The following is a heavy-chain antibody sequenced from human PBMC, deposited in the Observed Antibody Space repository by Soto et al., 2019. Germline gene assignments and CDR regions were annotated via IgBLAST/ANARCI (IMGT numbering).Heavy chain of an antibody. J-gene: IGHJ5*02. CDR2: IYHSGST. V-gene: IGHV4-30-2*01. Sequence: SETLSLTCAVSGGSISSGGYSLSWIRQPPGKGLEWIGYIYHSGSTYYNPSLKSRVTISVDRSKNQFSLKLRSVTAADTAVYYCARDVGYCSGGSCRRWFEPWGQGTLVTVSS. D-gene: IGHD2-15*01. CDR1: GGSISSGGYS. CDR3: ARDVGYCSGGSCRRWFEP.